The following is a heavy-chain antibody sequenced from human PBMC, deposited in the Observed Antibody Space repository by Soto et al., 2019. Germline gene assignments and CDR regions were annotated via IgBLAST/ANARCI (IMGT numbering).Heavy chain of an antibody. Sequence: QVQLQESGPGLVKPSQTLSLTCTVSGGSISSGGYYWSWIRQHPGKGLEWIGYIYYSGSTYYNPSLKSRVTISVDTSKNLFSLKLSSVTAADTAVYYCARGSRYCSGGSCHFDYWGQGTLVTVSS. CDR2: IYYSGST. J-gene: IGHJ4*02. V-gene: IGHV4-31*03. CDR1: GGSISSGGYY. D-gene: IGHD2-15*01. CDR3: ARGSRYCSGGSCHFDY.